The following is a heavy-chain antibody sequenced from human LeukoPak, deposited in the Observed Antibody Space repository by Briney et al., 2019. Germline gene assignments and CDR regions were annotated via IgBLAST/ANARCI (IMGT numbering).Heavy chain of an antibody. CDR1: GFTFSGYA. CDR3: TRGHSSGWYYFDY. Sequence: GGSLRLSCAASGFTFSGYAMSWVRQAPGKGLEWVSAISGSGGSTYYADSVKGRFTISRDNSKNTLYLQMNSLRVEDTAVYYCTRGHSSGWYYFDYWGHGTLVTVSS. D-gene: IGHD6-19*01. CDR2: ISGSGGST. V-gene: IGHV3-23*01. J-gene: IGHJ4*01.